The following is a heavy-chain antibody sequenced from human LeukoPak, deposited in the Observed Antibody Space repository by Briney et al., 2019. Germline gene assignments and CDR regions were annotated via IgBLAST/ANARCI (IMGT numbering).Heavy chain of an antibody. J-gene: IGHJ4*02. CDR2: ISSSSSTM. D-gene: IGHD6-19*01. CDR3: ARIAVAGRGPADY. CDR1: GFTFSSYS. Sequence: PGGSLRLSCAASGFTFSSYSMNWVRQAPGKGLEWVSYISSSSSTMYYIDSVKGRFTISRDNTNNSLYLQMNSLRAEDTAVYYCARIAVAGRGPADYWGQGTLVTVSS. V-gene: IGHV3-48*04.